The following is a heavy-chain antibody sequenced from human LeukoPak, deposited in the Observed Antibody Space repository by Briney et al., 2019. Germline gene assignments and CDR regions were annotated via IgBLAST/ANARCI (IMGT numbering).Heavy chain of an antibody. CDR2: ISSSGSTI. CDR3: ARAGSSGYLNFDY. J-gene: IGHJ4*02. Sequence: GGSLRLFCAASGFTFSDYYMSWIRQAPGKGLEWVSYISSSGSTIYYADSVKGRFTISRDNAKNSLYLQMNSLRAEDTAVYYCARAGSSGYLNFDYWGQGTLVTVSS. V-gene: IGHV3-11*01. D-gene: IGHD3-22*01. CDR1: GFTFSDYY.